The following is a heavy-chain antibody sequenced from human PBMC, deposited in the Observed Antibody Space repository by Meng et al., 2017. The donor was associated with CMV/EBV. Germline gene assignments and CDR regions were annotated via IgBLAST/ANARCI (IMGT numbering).Heavy chain of an antibody. D-gene: IGHD3-22*01. CDR2: IYSTGGP. CDR3: ARERGDDSGYNFDS. V-gene: IGHV4-4*07. CDR1: GGFFSCFF. Sequence: DAGPGLAKPAETRSLTFSVSGGFFSCFFWTWIRQPAGKGLEWIGRIYSTGGPNYNPSFESRVTISLDGSNNQFSLKLNSVTAADTAIYYCARERGDDSGYNFDSWGQGTLVTVSS. J-gene: IGHJ4*02.